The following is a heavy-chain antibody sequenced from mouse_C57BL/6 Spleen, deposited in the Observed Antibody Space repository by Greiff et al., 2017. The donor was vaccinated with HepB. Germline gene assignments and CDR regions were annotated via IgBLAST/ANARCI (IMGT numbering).Heavy chain of an antibody. Sequence: QVQLKESGPELVKPGASVKISCKASGYAFSSSWMNWVKQRPGKGLEWIGRIYPGDGDTNYNGKFKGKATLTADKSSSTAYMQLSSQTSEDSAVYFCARSTGGFDYWGQGTTLTVSS. D-gene: IGHD4-1*01. J-gene: IGHJ2*01. CDR2: IYPGDGDT. CDR3: ARSTGGFDY. CDR1: GYAFSSSW. V-gene: IGHV1-82*01.